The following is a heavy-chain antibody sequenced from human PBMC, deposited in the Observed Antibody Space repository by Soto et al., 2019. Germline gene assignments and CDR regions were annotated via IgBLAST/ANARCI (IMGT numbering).Heavy chain of an antibody. V-gene: IGHV3-7*03. CDR2: IKQDGSEK. Sequence: LRLSCATSGFTFSSYCMSWVRQAPGKRLEWVANIKQDGSEKYYVDSVKGRFTISRDNAKNSLYLQMNSLRAEDTAVYYCARVALPYIVATTFFDFWGQGTLVTVSS. CDR1: GFTFSSYC. D-gene: IGHD5-12*01. J-gene: IGHJ4*02. CDR3: ARVALPYIVATTFFDF.